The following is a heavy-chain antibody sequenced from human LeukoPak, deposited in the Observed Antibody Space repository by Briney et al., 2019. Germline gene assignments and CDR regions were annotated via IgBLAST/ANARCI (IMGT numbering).Heavy chain of an antibody. Sequence: SETLSLTCTVSGGSISSTIYYWAWIRQPPEKGLEWIGSMYYSGNTYNNPSLKSRVTISVDTSKNQFSLKLSSVTAADTAVYYCARGGIAAAGTGYNWFDPWGQGTLVTVSS. CDR3: ARGGIAAAGTGYNWFDP. CDR1: GGSISSTIYY. D-gene: IGHD6-13*01. CDR2: MYYSGNT. J-gene: IGHJ5*02. V-gene: IGHV4-39*07.